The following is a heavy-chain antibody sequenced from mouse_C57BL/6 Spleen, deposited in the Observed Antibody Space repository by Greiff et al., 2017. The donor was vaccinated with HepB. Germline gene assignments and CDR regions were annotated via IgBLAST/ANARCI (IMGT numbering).Heavy chain of an antibody. V-gene: IGHV1-81*01. Sequence: VQLQQSGAELARPGASVKLSCKASGYTFTSYGISWVKQRTGQGLEWIGEIYPRSGNTYYNEKFKGKATLTADKSSSTAYMELRSLTSEDSAVYFCARRGITTVVAYYLDYWGQGTTLTVSS. CDR3: ARRGITTVVAYYLDY. J-gene: IGHJ2*01. CDR1: GYTFTSYG. CDR2: IYPRSGNT. D-gene: IGHD1-1*01.